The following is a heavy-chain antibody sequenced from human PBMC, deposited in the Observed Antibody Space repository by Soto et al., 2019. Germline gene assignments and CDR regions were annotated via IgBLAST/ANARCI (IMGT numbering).Heavy chain of an antibody. CDR3: AKDRVGGTFYTPLGF. Sequence: GGSLRLSCQASGFNFDNYGMHWVRQAPGKGLEWVAVITYDGSNKYYADSVKGRFTVSGDNSKNTLSLHLNTLKPEDTAVYHCAKDRVGGTFYTPLGFWGQGTLVTVSS. CDR1: GFNFDNYG. V-gene: IGHV3-30*18. D-gene: IGHD1-7*01. J-gene: IGHJ4*02. CDR2: ITYDGSNK.